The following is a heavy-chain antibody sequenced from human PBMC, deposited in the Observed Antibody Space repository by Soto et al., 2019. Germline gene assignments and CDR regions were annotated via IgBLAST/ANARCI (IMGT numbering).Heavy chain of an antibody. V-gene: IGHV4-34*01. CDR1: GGPFSGYY. CDR3: ERGYSGYDWDYFDY. Sequence: SETLSLTCAVYGGPFSGYYWSWIRQPPGKGLEWIGEINHSGSTNYNPSLKSRVTISVDTSKNQFSLKLSSVTAADTAVYYCERGYSGYDWDYFDYWGQGTLVTVSS. J-gene: IGHJ4*02. D-gene: IGHD5-12*01. CDR2: INHSGST.